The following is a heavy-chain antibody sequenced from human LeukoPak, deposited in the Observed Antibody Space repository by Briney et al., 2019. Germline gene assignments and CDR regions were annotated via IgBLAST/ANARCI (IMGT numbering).Heavy chain of an antibody. CDR1: GFTFSSFW. Sequence: GGSLTLSCAASGFTFSSFWMGWVCLAPGIGVEWVANTNQDGSGKYYLDSLTGRFTISRDNANSSLYLQVNSLRAEDTAVYYCVRGVVYWGQGILVSVSS. J-gene: IGHJ4*02. CDR3: VRGVVY. V-gene: IGHV3-7*04. CDR2: TNQDGSGK.